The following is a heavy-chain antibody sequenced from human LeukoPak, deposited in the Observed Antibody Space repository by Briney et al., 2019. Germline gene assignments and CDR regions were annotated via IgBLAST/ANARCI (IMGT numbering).Heavy chain of an antibody. CDR3: ARDNLAAAGTGGMDV. CDR2: IYYSGST. CDR1: GGSISSYY. Sequence: SETLSLTCTVSGGSISSYYWSWIRQPPGKGLEWIGYIYYSGSTYYNPSLKSRVTISVDTSKNQFSLKLSSVTAADTAVYYCARDNLAAAGTGGMDVWGQGTTVTVSS. D-gene: IGHD6-13*01. J-gene: IGHJ6*02. V-gene: IGHV4-59*12.